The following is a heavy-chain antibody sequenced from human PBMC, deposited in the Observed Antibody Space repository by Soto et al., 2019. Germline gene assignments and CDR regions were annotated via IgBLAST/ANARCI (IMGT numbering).Heavy chain of an antibody. CDR1: GGTLSNNA. V-gene: IGHV1-69*06. CDR2: IIPLSATT. CDR3: ARRFDDRGIVVVPAANPWYYGMDV. D-gene: IGHD2-2*01. J-gene: IGHJ6*04. Sequence: QVQLVQSGTEVKKPGSSVKVSCKASGGTLSNNAISWVRQAPGQGLEWMGGIIPLSATTNYAQKFQGRVTLTADRSTSTAYMEMTSLTSEDTAVYYCARRFDDRGIVVVPAANPWYYGMDVWGKGTTVTVS.